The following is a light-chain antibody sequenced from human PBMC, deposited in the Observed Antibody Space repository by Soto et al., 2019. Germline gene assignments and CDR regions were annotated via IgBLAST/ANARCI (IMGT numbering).Light chain of an antibody. CDR1: QSVSSY. CDR3: QQRSNSRFT. Sequence: EIVLTQSPATLSLSPGERATLSCRASQSVSSYLAWYQQKPGQAPRLLIYDASNRATGIPARFSGSGSGTDFPLTISSLEPEDFAVYYCQQRSNSRFTFGPGTKVDIK. J-gene: IGKJ3*01. CDR2: DAS. V-gene: IGKV3-11*01.